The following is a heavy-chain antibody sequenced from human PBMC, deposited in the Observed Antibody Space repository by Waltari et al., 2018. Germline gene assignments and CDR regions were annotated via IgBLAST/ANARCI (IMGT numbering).Heavy chain of an antibody. D-gene: IGHD1-1*01. CDR3: AKVGVGLTTWYPFDV. CDR1: GFTFSDYG. V-gene: IGHV3-30*02. J-gene: IGHJ3*01. Sequence: QVHLVESGGGVVQPGGSLRLSCAASGFTFSDYGMHWVRQAPGKGLGWVAFIRYDASDIYYRDSVKGRFTISRDNSKNTLFLQMSSLRPEDTAVYYCAKVGVGLTTWYPFDVWGQGTMVTVSS. CDR2: IRYDASDI.